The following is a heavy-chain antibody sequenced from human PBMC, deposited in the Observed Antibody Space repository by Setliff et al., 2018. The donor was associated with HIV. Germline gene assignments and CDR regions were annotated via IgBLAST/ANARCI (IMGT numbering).Heavy chain of an antibody. V-gene: IGHV4-31*03. CDR2: IYYSGST. Sequence: SETLSLTCTVSGGSISSGAYYWSWIRQHPGKGLEWIGYIYYSGSTYYNPSLKSRVTISVDTSKNQFSLKLNSVTAADTAVYYCARVPLSSPSRPGDYFDYWGQGTLVTVSS. J-gene: IGHJ4*02. CDR1: GGSISSGAYY. CDR3: ARVPLSSPSRPGDYFDY. D-gene: IGHD7-27*01.